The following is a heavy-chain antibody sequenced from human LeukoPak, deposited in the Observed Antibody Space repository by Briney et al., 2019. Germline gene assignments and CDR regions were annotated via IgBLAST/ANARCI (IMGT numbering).Heavy chain of an antibody. CDR1: GFTFSSYG. Sequence: GGSLRLSCAASGFTFSSYGMHWVRQAPGKGLEWVAVISYDGSNKYYADSVKGRFTISRDNSKNTLYLQMNSLRAGDTAVYYCAKGGDYWGQGTLVTVSS. D-gene: IGHD3-16*01. V-gene: IGHV3-30*18. J-gene: IGHJ4*02. CDR3: AKGGDY. CDR2: ISYDGSNK.